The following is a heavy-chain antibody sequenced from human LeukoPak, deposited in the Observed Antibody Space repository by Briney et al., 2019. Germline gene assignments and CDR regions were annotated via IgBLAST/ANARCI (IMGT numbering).Heavy chain of an antibody. CDR1: GGSISSYY. J-gene: IGHJ6*03. CDR2: IYYSGST. V-gene: IGHV4-59*08. Sequence: SETLSLTCTVSGGSISSYYWSWIQQPPGKGLEWIGYIYYSGSTNYNPSLKSRVTISVDTSKNQFSLKLSSVTAADTAVYYCAGGSYYYYYMDVWGKGTTVTVSS. CDR3: AGGSYYYYYMDV.